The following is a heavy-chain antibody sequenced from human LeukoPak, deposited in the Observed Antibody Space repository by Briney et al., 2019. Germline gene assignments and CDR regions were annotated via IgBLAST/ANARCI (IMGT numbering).Heavy chain of an antibody. D-gene: IGHD6-19*01. CDR3: AKDPMYSSGWYFDY. V-gene: IGHV3-23*01. CDR2: IGSSGDGT. J-gene: IGHJ4*02. CDR1: GFTFTSYP. Sequence: GGSLRLSCAASGFTFTSYPMNWVPQARGRGLEWVSVIGSSGDGTYYAASVKGRFTISRDNSKNTLYLQMSSLRAEDTAVYYCAKDPMYSSGWYFDYWGQGTLVTVSS.